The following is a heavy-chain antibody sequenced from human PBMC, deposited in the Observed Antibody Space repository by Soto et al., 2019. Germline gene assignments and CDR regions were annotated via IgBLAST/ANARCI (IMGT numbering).Heavy chain of an antibody. D-gene: IGHD3-10*01. Sequence: SETLSLTCTVSGGSISSGGYYWSWIRQHPGKGLEWIGYIYYSGSTYYNPSLKSRVTISVDTSKNQFSLKLSSVTAADTAVYYCAKEDDMVRGVIIGVFDYWGQGTQVTVSS. V-gene: IGHV4-31*03. CDR2: IYYSGST. CDR1: GGSISSGGYY. CDR3: AKEDDMVRGVIIGVFDY. J-gene: IGHJ4*02.